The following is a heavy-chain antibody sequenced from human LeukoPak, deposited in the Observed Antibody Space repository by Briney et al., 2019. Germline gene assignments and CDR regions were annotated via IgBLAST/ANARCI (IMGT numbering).Heavy chain of an antibody. CDR3: ARDKVMTTVTPSLDY. CDR2: LSYDGINK. J-gene: IGHJ4*02. Sequence: PGGSLRLSCAASGFTFSSYAMSWVRQAPGKGLEWVAVLSYDGINKYYADSLKGRFTISRHNSKNTLYLQMNSLTPEDTAVYYCARDKVMTTVTPSLDYWGQGTLVTVS. V-gene: IGHV3-30*04. D-gene: IGHD4-17*01. CDR1: GFTFSSYA.